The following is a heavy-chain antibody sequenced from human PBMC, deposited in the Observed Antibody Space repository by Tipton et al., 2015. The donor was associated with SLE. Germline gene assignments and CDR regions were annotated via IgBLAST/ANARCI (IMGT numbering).Heavy chain of an antibody. CDR2: IYHSAST. CDR1: GYSISSGDY. V-gene: IGHV4-38-2*02. Sequence: TLSLTCAVSGYSISSGDYWGWIRQPPGKGLEWIGSIYHSASTNYNPSLKSRVTISVDTSKNQFSLKLRSVAAADTAVYYCARDGTAAAGTYWYFDLWGRGTLVTVSS. CDR3: ARDGTAAAGTYWYFDL. J-gene: IGHJ2*01. D-gene: IGHD6-13*01.